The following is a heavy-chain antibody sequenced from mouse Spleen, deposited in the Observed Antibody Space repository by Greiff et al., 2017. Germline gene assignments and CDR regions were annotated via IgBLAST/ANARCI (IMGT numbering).Heavy chain of an antibody. CDR3: ARRGVEAMDY. D-gene: IGHD1-1*01. V-gene: IGHV5-12*02. J-gene: IGHJ4*01. CDR1: GFTFSDYY. CDR2: ISSGGGNT. Sequence: EVQLVESGGGLVQPGGSLKLSCATSGFTFSDYYMYWVRQPPEKRLEWVAYISSGGGNTYYPDSVKGRFTISRDNAKNTLYLQMSSLKSEDTAMYYCARRGVEAMDYWGQGTSVTVSS.